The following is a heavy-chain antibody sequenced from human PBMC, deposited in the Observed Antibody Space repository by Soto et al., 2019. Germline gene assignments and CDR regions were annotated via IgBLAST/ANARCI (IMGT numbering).Heavy chain of an antibody. CDR1: GFTFNNYA. J-gene: IGHJ3*02. V-gene: IGHV3-23*01. CDR3: AKFPCSGGSCYSGAFDI. Sequence: EVPLLESGGGLVQPGGSLRLSCAASGFTFNNYAMSWVRQAPGKGLEWVSIISGSGATTYQVDSVQGRFTISRDNSKNTLYLQMNSLRAEDTAVYYCAKFPCSGGSCYSGAFDIWGQGTMVTVSS. D-gene: IGHD2-15*01. CDR2: ISGSGATT.